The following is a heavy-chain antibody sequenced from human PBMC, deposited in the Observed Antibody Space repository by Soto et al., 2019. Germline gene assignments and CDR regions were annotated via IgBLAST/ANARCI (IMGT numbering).Heavy chain of an antibody. CDR1: GGSFSGYY. J-gene: IGHJ3*02. V-gene: IGHV4-34*01. D-gene: IGHD3-22*01. CDR2: INYSGST. CDR3: ARGRYESTGSLRDAFDI. Sequence: SETLSLTCVVSGGSFSGYYGTWIRQPPGKGLEWIGEINYSGSTHYNPSLESRVIISVDTSKNQFYLKLNSVTAADTAVYYCARGRYESTGSLRDAFDIWGQGTVVTVSS.